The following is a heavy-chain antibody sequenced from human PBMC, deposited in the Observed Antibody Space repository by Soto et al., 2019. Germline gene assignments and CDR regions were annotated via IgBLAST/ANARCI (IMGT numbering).Heavy chain of an antibody. CDR2: ISSSSTTI. D-gene: IGHD3-10*01. CDR3: AAGLVGSGSDWYFDL. J-gene: IGHJ2*01. Sequence: GESLKISCAASGFTFSSYSMNWVRQAPGKGLEWVSYISSSSTTIYNADSVKGRFTISRDNAKNSLYLQMNSLRAEDTAVYYCAAGLVGSGSDWYFDLWGRGTLVTVSS. V-gene: IGHV3-48*01. CDR1: GFTFSSYS.